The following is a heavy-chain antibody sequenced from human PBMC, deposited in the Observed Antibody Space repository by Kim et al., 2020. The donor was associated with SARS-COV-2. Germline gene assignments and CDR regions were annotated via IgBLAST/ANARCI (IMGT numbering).Heavy chain of an antibody. D-gene: IGHD2-21*02. J-gene: IGHJ4*02. Sequence: GESLKISCKGSGYSFTSYWISWVRQMPGKGLEWMGRIDPSDSYTNYSPSFQGHVTISADKSISTAYLQWSSLKASDTAMYYCARAWRDCGGDCLDFDYWGQGTLGTVSS. CDR2: IDPSDSYT. CDR3: ARAWRDCGGDCLDFDY. CDR1: GYSFTSYW. V-gene: IGHV5-10-1*01.